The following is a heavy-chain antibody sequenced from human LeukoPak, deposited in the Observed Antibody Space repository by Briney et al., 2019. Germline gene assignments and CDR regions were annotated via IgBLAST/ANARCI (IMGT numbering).Heavy chain of an antibody. J-gene: IGHJ5*02. D-gene: IGHD6-6*01. Sequence: SVKVSCKASGGTFSSYAISWVRQAPGQGLEWMGGIIPIFGTANYAQKFQGRVTITTDESTSTAYMELSSLRSEDTAVYYCASGGSISSNWFDPWGQGTLVTVSS. V-gene: IGHV1-69*05. CDR1: GGTFSSYA. CDR2: IIPIFGTA. CDR3: ASGGSISSNWFDP.